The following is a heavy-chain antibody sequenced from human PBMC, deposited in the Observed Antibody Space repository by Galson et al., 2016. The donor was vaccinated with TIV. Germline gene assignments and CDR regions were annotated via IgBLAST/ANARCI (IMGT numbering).Heavy chain of an antibody. CDR3: ARVMTTVTDDDAFDI. CDR1: GFTFSSYS. D-gene: IGHD4-17*01. CDR2: ISSSSSYI. V-gene: IGHV3-21*01. J-gene: IGHJ3*02. Sequence: SLRLSCAASGFTFSSYSMNWVRQAPGKRLEWVSSISSSSSYIYYADSVKGRFTISRDNAKNSLYLQMNSLRAEDTAVYYCARVMTTVTDDDAFDIWGQGTMVTVSS.